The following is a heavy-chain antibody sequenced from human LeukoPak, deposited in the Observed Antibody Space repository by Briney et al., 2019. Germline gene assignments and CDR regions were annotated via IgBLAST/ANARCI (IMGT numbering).Heavy chain of an antibody. D-gene: IGHD5-18*01. Sequence: PSETLSLTCSVSGGSISSYYWSWIRQPPGRGLEWIGYIYYSGRTSYNPSLKSRVTISVDTSKNQFSLRLSSVTAADTAVYYCARADWDTAMIDYWGQGTLVTVSS. CDR2: IYYSGRT. CDR1: GGSISSYY. CDR3: ARADWDTAMIDY. J-gene: IGHJ4*02. V-gene: IGHV4-59*01.